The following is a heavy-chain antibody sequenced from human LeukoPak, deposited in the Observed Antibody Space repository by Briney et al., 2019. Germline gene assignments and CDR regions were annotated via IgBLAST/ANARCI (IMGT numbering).Heavy chain of an antibody. D-gene: IGHD6-6*01. CDR3: AKVVYSSSGPFDY. CDR1: GFTVSSNS. J-gene: IGHJ4*02. V-gene: IGHV3-53*01. CDR2: IYSGGNT. Sequence: GGSLRLSCTVSGFTVSSNSWSWVRQAPGKGLEWVSFIYSGGNTHYSDSVKGRFTISRDNSKNTLYLQMNSLRAEDTAVYYCAKVVYSSSGPFDYWGQGTLVTVSS.